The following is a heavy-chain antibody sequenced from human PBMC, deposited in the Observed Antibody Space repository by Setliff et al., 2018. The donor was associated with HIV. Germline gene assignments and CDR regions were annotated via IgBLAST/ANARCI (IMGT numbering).Heavy chain of an antibody. CDR3: ARDQRLLYFDS. Sequence: ASEKVSCKASGYNVTVSAINCVRQAPGQALEWLGWINTKTGNPTYAQGLTGQFVFSLDTSISTAYLQISSLKAEDTAVYYCARDQRLLYFDSWGQGTLVTVSS. CDR2: INTKTGNP. V-gene: IGHV7-4-1*02. CDR1: GYNVTVSA. J-gene: IGHJ4*02.